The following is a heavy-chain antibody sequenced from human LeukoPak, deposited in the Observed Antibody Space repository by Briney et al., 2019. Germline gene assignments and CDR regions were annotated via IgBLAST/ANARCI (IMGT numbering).Heavy chain of an antibody. CDR1: GFTFTSYG. CDR2: ISDDGKKK. D-gene: IGHD6-6*01. V-gene: IGHV3-30*18. CDR3: AKILRESMDWLDL. J-gene: IGHJ5*02. Sequence: GRSLRLSCAASGFTFTSYGMHWVRQAPGKGLEWVALISDDGKKKVYADPVKGRFTISRDSSKKTLYLQMNSLRPEDTAVYYCAKILRESMDWLDLWGQGTRVTVSS.